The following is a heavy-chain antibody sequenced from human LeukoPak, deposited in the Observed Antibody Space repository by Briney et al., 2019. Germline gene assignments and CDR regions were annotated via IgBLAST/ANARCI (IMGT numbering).Heavy chain of an antibody. J-gene: IGHJ4*02. CDR3: AGGPYYYDSSGYPGGLDY. V-gene: IGHV3-33*08. Sequence: GGSLRLSCSASGFTFSSYGMHWVRQAPGKGLEWVAVIWYDGSNKYYADSVKGRFTISRDNSKNTLYLQMNSLRAEDTAVYYCAGGPYYYDSSGYPGGLDYWGRGTLVTVSS. CDR2: IWYDGSNK. CDR1: GFTFSSYG. D-gene: IGHD3-22*01.